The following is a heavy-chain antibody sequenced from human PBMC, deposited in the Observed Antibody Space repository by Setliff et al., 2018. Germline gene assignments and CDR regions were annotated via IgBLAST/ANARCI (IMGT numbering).Heavy chain of an antibody. CDR2: IDQGGST. CDR3: ARAPQYTNYWYALSWFDP. J-gene: IGHJ5*02. CDR1: GGSFSDSY. D-gene: IGHD2-8*02. Sequence: SETLSLTCAVYGGSFSDSYWSWIRQPPGKGLEWIGEIDQGGSTNYNPSLKSRVTISLDTSKNQFSLKLASMTAADTAIYYCARAPQYTNYWYALSWFDPWGQGTLVTVSS. V-gene: IGHV4-34*01.